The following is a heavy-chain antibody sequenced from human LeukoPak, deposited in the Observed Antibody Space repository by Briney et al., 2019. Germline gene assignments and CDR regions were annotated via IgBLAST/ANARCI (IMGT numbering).Heavy chain of an antibody. CDR3: ARGPHPHSDS. J-gene: IGHJ4*02. CDR2: LIPSRGTP. V-gene: IGHV1-46*01. Sequence: GASVKVSCKASGYTFTGFYIHWVRQAPGQGLEWMAKLIPSRGTPSYAQKFQGRVTVTSDTSTSTVHMELSSLRSDDSAVYYCARGPHPHSDSWGQGTLVSVSS. CDR1: GYTFTGFY.